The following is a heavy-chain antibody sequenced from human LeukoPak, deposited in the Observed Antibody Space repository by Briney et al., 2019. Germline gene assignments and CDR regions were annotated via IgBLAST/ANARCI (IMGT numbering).Heavy chain of an antibody. CDR1: GGSISSSSYY. Sequence: SETLSLTCTVSGGSISSSSYYWGWIRQPPGKGLEWIGSIYYSGSTYYNPSLKSRVTISVDTSKNQFSLKLSSVTAADTAVYYCARSYCSSTSCYWTHLFDPWGQGTLVTVSS. CDR2: IYYSGST. D-gene: IGHD2-2*01. J-gene: IGHJ5*02. CDR3: ARSYCSSTSCYWTHLFDP. V-gene: IGHV4-39*01.